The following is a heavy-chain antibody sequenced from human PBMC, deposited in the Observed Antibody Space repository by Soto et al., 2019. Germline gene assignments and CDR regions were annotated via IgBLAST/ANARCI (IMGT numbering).Heavy chain of an antibody. CDR3: LINPHGLITTLGLNY. J-gene: IGHJ4*02. V-gene: IGHV1-3*01. D-gene: IGHD3-16*01. Sequence: QVQLVQSGAEVKKPGASVKVSCKASGYTFSSNSIHWVRQAPGQGFEWMGWINAGNDNTKYSQKFQGRVTLTRDTSASTVYMELSSLRSEDTAVYYCLINPHGLITTLGLNYWGQGTLVTVSS. CDR1: GYTFSSNS. CDR2: INAGNDNT.